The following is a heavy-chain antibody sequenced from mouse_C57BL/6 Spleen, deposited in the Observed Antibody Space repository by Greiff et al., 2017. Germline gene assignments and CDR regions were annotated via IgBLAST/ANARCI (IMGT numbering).Heavy chain of an antibody. J-gene: IGHJ2*01. D-gene: IGHD2-4*01. CDR3: AREGIYYYYDRAHYFDY. CDR2: IDPSDSYT. V-gene: IGHV1-69*01. Sequence: QVQLQQPGAELVMPGASVKLSCKASGYTFTSYWMHWVKQRPGQGLEWIGEIDPSDSYTNYNQKFKGKSTLTVDKSSSTAYMQLSILTSEDSAVYYCAREGIYYYYDRAHYFDYWGQGTTLTVSS. CDR1: GYTFTSYW.